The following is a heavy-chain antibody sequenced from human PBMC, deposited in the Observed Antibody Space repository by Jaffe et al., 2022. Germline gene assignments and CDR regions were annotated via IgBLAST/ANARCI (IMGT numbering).Heavy chain of an antibody. V-gene: IGHV1-69*02. J-gene: IGHJ4*02. Sequence: QVQLVQSGAEVKKPGSSVKVSCKASGGTFSSYTISWVRQAPGQGLEWMGRIIPILGIANYAQKFQGRVTITADKSTSTAYMELSSLRSEDTAVYYCARAFCGGDCYSYYFDYWGQGTLVTVSS. D-gene: IGHD2-21*02. CDR2: IIPILGIA. CDR1: GGTFSSYT. CDR3: ARAFCGGDCYSYYFDY.